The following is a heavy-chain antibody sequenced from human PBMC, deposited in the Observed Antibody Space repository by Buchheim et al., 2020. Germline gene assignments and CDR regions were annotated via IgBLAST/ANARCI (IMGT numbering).Heavy chain of an antibody. V-gene: IGHV3-30*04. Sequence: QVQLVESGGGVVQPGRSLRLSCAASGFTFSSYAMHWVRQAPGKGLEWVAVISYDGSNKYYADSVKGRFTISRDDSKTTLYLQMNSLRAEDTAVNYCARDLGMYSSSSGRVGYYGMDVWGQGTT. J-gene: IGHJ6*02. CDR1: GFTFSSYA. CDR3: ARDLGMYSSSSGRVGYYGMDV. CDR2: ISYDGSNK. D-gene: IGHD6-6*01.